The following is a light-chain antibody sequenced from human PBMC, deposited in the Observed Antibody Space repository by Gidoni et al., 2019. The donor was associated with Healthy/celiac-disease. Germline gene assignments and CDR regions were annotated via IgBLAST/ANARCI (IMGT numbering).Light chain of an antibody. CDR2: GAS. CDR1: QSVSSSY. V-gene: IGKV3-20*01. J-gene: IGKJ2*01. CDR3: QQYGISLHT. Sequence: EIVLTQSTCTLSLSPGERATLSCRASQSVSSSYLSWHQQKPGQAPRCRIYGASRRATGIPVRFSVSGSGTDCTLSLSRLEPEDFAVYYCQQYGISLHTFGQGTKLEIK.